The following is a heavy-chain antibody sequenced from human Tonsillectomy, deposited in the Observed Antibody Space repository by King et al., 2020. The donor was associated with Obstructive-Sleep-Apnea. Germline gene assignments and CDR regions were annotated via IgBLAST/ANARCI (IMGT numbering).Heavy chain of an antibody. V-gene: IGHV3-49*01. CDR1: GFSFGDYA. Sequence: VQLVESGGGLVQPGQSLRLSCTTSGFSFGDYALSWFRQAPGTGLEWVGFSRKQTYGGTTEYTASVKCRFTISRDGSKSIASLQMNSLKTEDTAVYYCTAELRYFDPPNYWGQGTLVIVSS. CDR2: SRKQTYGGTT. J-gene: IGHJ4*02. CDR3: TAELRYFDPPNY. D-gene: IGHD3-9*01.